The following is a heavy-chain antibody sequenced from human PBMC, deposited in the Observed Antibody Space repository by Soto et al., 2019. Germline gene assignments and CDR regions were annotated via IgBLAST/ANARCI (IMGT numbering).Heavy chain of an antibody. Sequence: VQLQESGPGLVKPSGTLSLTCAVSGGSISPSNWWSWVRQPPGKGLEGIGEVYHSASTNYNPCFKSRVALSVDKSTNQFSLKLNSVTAADTALYCCARTSTIGTRFDYLGQGSLVSVSS. CDR1: GGSISPSNW. J-gene: IGHJ4*01. V-gene: IGHV4-4*01. CDR3: ARTSTIGTRFDY. CDR2: VYHSAST. D-gene: IGHD1-1*01.